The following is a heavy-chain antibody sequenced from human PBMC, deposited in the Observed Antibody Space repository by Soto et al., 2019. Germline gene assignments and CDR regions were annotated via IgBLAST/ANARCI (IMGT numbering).Heavy chain of an antibody. D-gene: IGHD6-6*01. Sequence: PGGSLCLSXAVSEFSFSTYAITWVRQAPGRWIKWVATSSDSGELAYYAHSVKGRITNSRDNSTNTLYRQMSHLRAEETALYNGAKPWVPSIADRPPSFDYRGRGTLVTV. CDR1: EFSFSTYA. CDR3: AKPWVPSIADRPPSFDY. CDR2: SSDSGELA. J-gene: IGHJ4*02. V-gene: IGHV3-23*01.